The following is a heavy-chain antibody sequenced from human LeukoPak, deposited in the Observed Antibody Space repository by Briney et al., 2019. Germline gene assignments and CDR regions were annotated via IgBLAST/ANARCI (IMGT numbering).Heavy chain of an antibody. CDR1: GGSTSSTSFF. V-gene: IGHV4-39*07. D-gene: IGHD3-3*01. Sequence: SETLSLTCTVSGGSTSSTSFFWGWIRQPPGKGLEWIASFYHGGSIYTSPSLMSRGTIFMDTSKDQFSLKMDSVTAADTAVYYCARVAKGTIFGVVIANNYYYYYMDVWGEGTTVTVSS. J-gene: IGHJ6*03. CDR2: FYHGGSI. CDR3: ARVAKGTIFGVVIANNYYYYYMDV.